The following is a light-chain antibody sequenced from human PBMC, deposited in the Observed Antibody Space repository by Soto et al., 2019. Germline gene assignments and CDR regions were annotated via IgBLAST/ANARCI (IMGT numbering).Light chain of an antibody. J-gene: IGKJ4*01. CDR3: QQLNSSPLT. CDR1: QAISSS. V-gene: IGKV1-9*01. Sequence: DIQLTQSPSFLSASVGDRVTITCRASQAISSSLAWYQQKPGKAPKLLIYAASTLQTGVPSRFSGSGSGTEFTLTISSLQPEDFAAYYCQQLNSSPLTFGGGTKVEIK. CDR2: AAS.